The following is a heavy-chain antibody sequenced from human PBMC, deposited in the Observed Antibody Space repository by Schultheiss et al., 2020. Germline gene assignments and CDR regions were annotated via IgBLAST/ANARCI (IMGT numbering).Heavy chain of an antibody. D-gene: IGHD3-10*01. V-gene: IGHV3-11*04. CDR2: ISSSGSTI. Sequence: GGSLKLSCAASGFTFSDYYMSWIRQAPGKGLEWVSYISSSGSTIYYADSVKGRFTISRDNSKNTMYLQMNSLRAEDTAVYYCARGLGVRGVIRWFDPWGQGTLVTVSS. CDR3: ARGLGVRGVIRWFDP. J-gene: IGHJ5*02. CDR1: GFTFSDYY.